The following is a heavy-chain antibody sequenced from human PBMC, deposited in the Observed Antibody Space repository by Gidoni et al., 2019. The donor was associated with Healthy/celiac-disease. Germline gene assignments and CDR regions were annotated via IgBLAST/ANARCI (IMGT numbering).Heavy chain of an antibody. V-gene: IGHV1-2*02. Sequence: QVQLVQSGAEVKKPGASVKVSCKASGYTFTGYYMHWVRQAPGQGLEWMGWINPNSGGTNYAQKFQGRVTMTRDTSISTAYMELSRLRSDDTAVYYCARAADLFPYSSKRMAFDIWGQGTMVTVSS. CDR2: INPNSGGT. CDR3: ARAADLFPYSSKRMAFDI. D-gene: IGHD6-13*01. J-gene: IGHJ3*02. CDR1: GYTFTGYY.